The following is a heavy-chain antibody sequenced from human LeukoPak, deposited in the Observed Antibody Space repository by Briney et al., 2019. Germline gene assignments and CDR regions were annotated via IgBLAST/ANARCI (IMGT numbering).Heavy chain of an antibody. J-gene: IGHJ6*02. CDR3: ASGAGDSYNYYSMDV. D-gene: IGHD3-22*01. CDR2: IHTGGNT. V-gene: IGHV3-66*01. CDR1: GISVSSKY. Sequence: GGSLRLSCAASGISVSSKYMSWVRQAPGKGLQWVSIIHTGGNTYYADSVKGRFTNSRDNSENTLYLQMNSLRAEDTAVYYCASGAGDSYNYYSMDVWGQGTTVTVSS.